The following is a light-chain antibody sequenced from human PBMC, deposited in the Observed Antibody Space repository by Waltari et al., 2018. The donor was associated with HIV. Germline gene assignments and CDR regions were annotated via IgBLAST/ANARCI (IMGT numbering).Light chain of an antibody. V-gene: IGKV1-39*01. J-gene: IGKJ4*01. CDR1: QSISTY. CDR2: GAF. CDR3: QQTFRIPLT. Sequence: DIQMTQSPSSLSASVVDRVTITCRASQSISTYLNWYQQRPGKPPKLLIYGAFALQSGVPSGFSGSGSGTDFTLTITSLQPEDFATYYCQQTFRIPLTFGGGTKV.